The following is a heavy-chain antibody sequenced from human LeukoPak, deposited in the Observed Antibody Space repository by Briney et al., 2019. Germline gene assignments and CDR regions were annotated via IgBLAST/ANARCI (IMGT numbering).Heavy chain of an antibody. CDR1: GFTFSSYA. Sequence: GGSLRLSCAASGFTFSSYAMHWVRQAPGKGLEWVAVISYDGSNKYYADSVKGRFTISRDNAKNSLYLQMNSLRAEDTAVYYCARDPYSGSYGNYYYYFMDVWGKGTTVTISS. CDR3: ARDPYSGSYGNYYYYFMDV. CDR2: ISYDGSNK. J-gene: IGHJ6*03. D-gene: IGHD1-26*01. V-gene: IGHV3-30*04.